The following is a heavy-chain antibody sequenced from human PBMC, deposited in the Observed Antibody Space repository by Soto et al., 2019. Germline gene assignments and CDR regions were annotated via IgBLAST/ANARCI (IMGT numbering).Heavy chain of an antibody. Sequence: QVQLVQSGGGVIQTGRSLRLSCAASGFTFSSYGMHWVRQAPGKGLEWVAVISYDGSNKYYADSVKGRFTISRDNSKNTLYLQMNSLRAEDTAVYYCAKSSGWYDRDYFDYWGQGTLVTVSS. CDR3: AKSSGWYDRDYFDY. V-gene: IGHV3-30*18. CDR1: GFTFSSYG. D-gene: IGHD6-19*01. J-gene: IGHJ4*02. CDR2: ISYDGSNK.